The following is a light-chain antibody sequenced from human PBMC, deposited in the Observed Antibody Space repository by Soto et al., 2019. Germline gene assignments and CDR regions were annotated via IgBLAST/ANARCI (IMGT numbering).Light chain of an antibody. Sequence: DIVMTQSPDSLAVSLGERATINCKSSQSVLYSSNNENYLAWFQQKPGQPPKLLIYWASTRESGVPDRFSGSGSGTEFTLTISSLQADDVAVYYCHQYYSTPPTFGQGTRLEI. CDR1: QSVLYSSNNENY. CDR2: WAS. CDR3: HQYYSTPPT. V-gene: IGKV4-1*01. J-gene: IGKJ5*01.